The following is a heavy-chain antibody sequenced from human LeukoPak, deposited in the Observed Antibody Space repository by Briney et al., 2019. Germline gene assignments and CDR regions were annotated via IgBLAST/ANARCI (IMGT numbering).Heavy chain of an antibody. J-gene: IGHJ4*02. CDR2: TRNKANSYTT. Sequence: PGGSLRLSCAASGXTFSDHYMDWVRQAPGKGLEWVGRTRNKANSYTTEYAASVKDRFTISRDDSKNSLYLQMNSLKTEDTAVYYCSRVVVRGIIITEYYFDYWGQGTLVTVSS. CDR3: SRVVVRGIIITEYYFDY. D-gene: IGHD3-10*01. CDR1: GXTFSDHY. V-gene: IGHV3-72*01.